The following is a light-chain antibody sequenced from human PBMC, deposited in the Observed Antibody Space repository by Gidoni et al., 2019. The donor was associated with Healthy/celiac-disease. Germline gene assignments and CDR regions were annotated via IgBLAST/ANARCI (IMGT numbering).Light chain of an antibody. CDR3: QQYGSSLL. CDR2: GAS. J-gene: IGKJ4*01. V-gene: IGKV3-20*01. Sequence: EIVLTQSPGTLSLSPGARATLSCRASQSVSSSYLAWYQQKPGQAPRLLIYGASSRATGIPDRFSGSGSGTDFTLTISRLEPEDFAVYYCQQYGSSLLFGGGTKVEIK. CDR1: QSVSSSY.